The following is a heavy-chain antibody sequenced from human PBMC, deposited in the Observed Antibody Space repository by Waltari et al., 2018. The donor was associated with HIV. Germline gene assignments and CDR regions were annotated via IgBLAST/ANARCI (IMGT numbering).Heavy chain of an antibody. J-gene: IGHJ4*02. CDR3: ARVFRAARPDY. Sequence: QVQLQQWGAGLLKPSETLSLTCAVYGGSFSGYYWSWIRQPPGKGLEWIGEINHSGSTNYNPSLKSRVTISVDTSKNQFSLKLSSVTAADTAVYYCARVFRAARPDYWGQGTLVTVSS. CDR1: GGSFSGYY. CDR2: INHSGST. D-gene: IGHD6-6*01. V-gene: IGHV4-34*01.